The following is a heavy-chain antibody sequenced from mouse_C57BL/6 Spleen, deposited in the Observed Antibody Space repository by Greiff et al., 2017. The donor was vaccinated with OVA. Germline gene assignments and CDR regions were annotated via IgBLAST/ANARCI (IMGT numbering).Heavy chain of an antibody. CDR2: IYPGSGST. Sequence: QVQLQQPGAELVKPGASVKMSCKASGYTFTSYWITWVKQRPGQGLEWIGDIYPGSGSTNYNEKFKSKATLTVDTSSSTAYMQLSSLTTEESAVYYCGRGSAMVKEGFAYWGQGTLVTVSA. D-gene: IGHD2-2*01. V-gene: IGHV1-55*01. CDR1: GYTFTSYW. J-gene: IGHJ3*01. CDR3: GRGSAMVKEGFAY.